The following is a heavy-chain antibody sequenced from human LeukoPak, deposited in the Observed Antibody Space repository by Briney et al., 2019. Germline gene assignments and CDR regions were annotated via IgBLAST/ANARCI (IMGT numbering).Heavy chain of an antibody. J-gene: IGHJ4*02. Sequence: SETLSLTCAVYGGSFSGYYWSWLRQPPGKGLEWIGEINHSGSTNYNPSLKSRVTISVDTSKNQFSLKLSSVTAADTAVYYCARGPEYSSSSGFDYWGQGTLVTVSS. CDR3: ARGPEYSSSSGFDY. V-gene: IGHV4-34*01. D-gene: IGHD6-6*01. CDR1: GGSFSGYY. CDR2: INHSGST.